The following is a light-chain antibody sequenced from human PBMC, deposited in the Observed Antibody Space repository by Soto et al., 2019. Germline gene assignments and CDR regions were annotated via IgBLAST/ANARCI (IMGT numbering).Light chain of an antibody. Sequence: YVLTQPPSASGSPGQSVTISCTGTSSNVGAYNYVSGYQEYPGKDPKLMIYEVSKRTSGVPDRFSGSKSGKTASLTVSGLQPEDEADYYCTSYAGSDIWVFGGGTKLTVL. CDR3: TSYAGSDIWV. CDR1: SSNVGAYNY. CDR2: EVS. V-gene: IGLV2-8*01. J-gene: IGLJ3*02.